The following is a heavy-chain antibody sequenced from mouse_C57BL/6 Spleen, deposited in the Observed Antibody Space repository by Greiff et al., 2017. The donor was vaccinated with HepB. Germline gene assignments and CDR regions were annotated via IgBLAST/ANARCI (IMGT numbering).Heavy chain of an antibody. D-gene: IGHD4-1*01. Sequence: QVQLQQPGAELVKPGASVKLSCKASGYTFTSYWMHWVKQRPGQGLEWIGMIHPNSGSTNYNEKFKSKATLTVDKSSSTAYMQLSSLTSEDSAVYYGARSWLGHWYFDVWGTGTTVTVSS. CDR2: IHPNSGST. CDR1: GYTFTSYW. CDR3: ARSWLGHWYFDV. J-gene: IGHJ1*03. V-gene: IGHV1-64*01.